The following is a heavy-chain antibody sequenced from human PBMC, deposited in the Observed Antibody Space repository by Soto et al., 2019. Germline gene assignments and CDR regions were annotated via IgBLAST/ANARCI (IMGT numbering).Heavy chain of an antibody. D-gene: IGHD3-10*01. Sequence: LRLSCAASGFTFSSYGIHWVRQAPGKGLEWVAVISYDGSNKYYADSVKGRFTISRDNSKNTLYLQMSGLRSDDTAVYYCSRVDPGETSPFDHWGQGTLVTVSS. CDR2: ISYDGSNK. CDR1: GFTFSSYG. V-gene: IGHV3-30*03. CDR3: SRVDPGETSPFDH. J-gene: IGHJ4*02.